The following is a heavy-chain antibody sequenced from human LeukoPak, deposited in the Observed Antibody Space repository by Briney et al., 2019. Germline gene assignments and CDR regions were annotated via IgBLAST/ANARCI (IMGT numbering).Heavy chain of an antibody. CDR2: INPSSGST. Sequence: ASVKVSCKASGYTFTTYYMHWVRQAPGQGLEWMGIINPSSGSTSYAQKLQGRVTMTRDTSTSTVYMELSSLRSEDTAIYYCARVLGAHRYGSIDHWGQGTLVTVSS. J-gene: IGHJ4*02. D-gene: IGHD5-18*01. V-gene: IGHV1-46*04. CDR1: GYTFTTYY. CDR3: ARVLGAHRYGSIDH.